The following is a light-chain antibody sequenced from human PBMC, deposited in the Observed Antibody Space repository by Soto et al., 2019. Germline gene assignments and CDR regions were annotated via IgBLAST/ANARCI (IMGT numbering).Light chain of an antibody. Sequence: DIQMTQSPASLSASVGDRVTITCRASQNIKKYLNWYQQKPGKAPNLLIYTASSLQVGFPSRFSGSGSGTDFTLTISSLQPEDFATYYCLQHNSYSWTFGQGTKVDI. CDR2: TAS. CDR1: QNIKKY. CDR3: LQHNSYSWT. V-gene: IGKV1-17*01. J-gene: IGKJ1*01.